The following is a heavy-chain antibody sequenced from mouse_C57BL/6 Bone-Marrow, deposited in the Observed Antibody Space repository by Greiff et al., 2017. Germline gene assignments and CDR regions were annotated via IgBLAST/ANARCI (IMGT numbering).Heavy chain of an antibody. CDR1: GYTFTSYW. V-gene: IGHV1-52*01. J-gene: IGHJ3*01. CDR2: IDPSGSET. Sequence: QVQLQQPGAELVKPGSSVKLSCKASGYTFTSYWMNWVKQRPIQGLEWIGNIDPSGSETNYNQKFKNKATLTVDKSSSTAYMQLSSLTSEDSAVYYCARIDYDIARFAYWGQGTMVTVSA. D-gene: IGHD2-4*01. CDR3: ARIDYDIARFAY.